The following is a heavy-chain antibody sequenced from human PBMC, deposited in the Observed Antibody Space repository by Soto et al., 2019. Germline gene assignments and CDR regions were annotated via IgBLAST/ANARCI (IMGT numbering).Heavy chain of an antibody. Sequence: ASVKVSCKASGYTFTNYAIHWVRQAPGQRLEWMGWIHPANGNTKYSQRFQGRVTITRDTSASTAYMELSSLRSEDTAVYYCARDPGYSFGYTWGQGTLVTVSS. V-gene: IGHV1-3*01. CDR1: GYTFTNYA. CDR3: ARDPGYSFGYT. CDR2: IHPANGNT. J-gene: IGHJ5*02. D-gene: IGHD5-18*01.